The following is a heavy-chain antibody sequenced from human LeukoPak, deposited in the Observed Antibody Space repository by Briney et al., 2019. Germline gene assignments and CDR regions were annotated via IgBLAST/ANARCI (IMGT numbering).Heavy chain of an antibody. V-gene: IGHV4-4*02. CDR1: IGSMSSSKW. D-gene: IGHD3-9*01. Sequence: SDTLSLTCSVSIGSMSSSKWWSWVRQSPVKGLEWIGEIYLYGTTNYNPSFTSRVTMSVDTSKNQFSLILSSVTAADTAVYYCARHRDYDILTGIGYWGQGTLVTVSS. CDR3: ARHRDYDILTGIGY. CDR2: IYLYGTT. J-gene: IGHJ4*02.